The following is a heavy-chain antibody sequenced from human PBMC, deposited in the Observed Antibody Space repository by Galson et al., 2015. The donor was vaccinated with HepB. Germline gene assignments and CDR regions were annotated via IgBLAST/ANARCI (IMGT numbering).Heavy chain of an antibody. Sequence: SLRLSCAASGLNFRRFAMAWVRQAPGRGLRWVSGISGSGLFKNSADSVTGRFAISRDNSKNTLYLQMNGLGAGDTALYFCARPRDVGSGWTRVEWFFDLWGRGTLVTVSS. CDR3: ARPRDVGSGWTRVEWFFDL. J-gene: IGHJ2*01. CDR2: ISGSGLFK. V-gene: IGHV3-23*01. D-gene: IGHD6-19*01. CDR1: GLNFRRFA.